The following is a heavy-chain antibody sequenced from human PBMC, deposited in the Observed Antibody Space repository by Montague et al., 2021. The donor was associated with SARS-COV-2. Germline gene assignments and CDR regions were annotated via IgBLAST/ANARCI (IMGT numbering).Heavy chain of an antibody. CDR3: ARDQGARSRFSQGIDV. CDR2: MWFDGTNK. Sequence: SLRLSCAASGFTFSDFGMHWVRQAPGKGLEWVAVMWFDGTNKYYADSVKGRFTISRDNSKNTLYLQMNNLRAEDAAVYYCARDQGARSRFSQGIDVWGQGTTVTVSS. CDR1: GFTFSDFG. J-gene: IGHJ6*02. D-gene: IGHD6-13*01. V-gene: IGHV3-33*01.